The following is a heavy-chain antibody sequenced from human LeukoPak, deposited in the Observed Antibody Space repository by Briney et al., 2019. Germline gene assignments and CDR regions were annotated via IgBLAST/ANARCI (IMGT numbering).Heavy chain of an antibody. V-gene: IGHV1-2*04. Sequence: ASVTVSCTASGYTFTGYYMHWVRQAPGQGLEWMGWINPNSGGTNYAQKFQGWVTMARDTSISTAYMELSRLRSDDTAVYYCARGIAVAGYYYYGMDVWGQGTTVTVSS. CDR1: GYTFTGYY. J-gene: IGHJ6*02. CDR2: INPNSGGT. D-gene: IGHD6-19*01. CDR3: ARGIAVAGYYYYGMDV.